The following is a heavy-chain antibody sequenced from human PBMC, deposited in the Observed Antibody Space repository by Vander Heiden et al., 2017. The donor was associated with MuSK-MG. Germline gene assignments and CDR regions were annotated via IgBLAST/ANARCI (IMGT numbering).Heavy chain of an antibody. Sequence: EVQLLESGGGLVQPGGSLRLSCTASGFTFSAYAMSGVRQAPGKGLEWVSAISPSGGSTYYADSVKGRFTISRDDSKNTLYLQMNSLRADDTAIYYCAKGDWLDYWGQGTLVTVSS. CDR2: ISPSGGST. D-gene: IGHD2-21*02. CDR1: GFTFSAYA. V-gene: IGHV3-23*01. J-gene: IGHJ4*02. CDR3: AKGDWLDY.